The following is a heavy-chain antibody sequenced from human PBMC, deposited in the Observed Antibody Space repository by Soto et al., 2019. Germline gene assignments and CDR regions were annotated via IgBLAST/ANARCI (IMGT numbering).Heavy chain of an antibody. CDR1: GGSFSGYY. D-gene: IGHD3-16*02. CDR2: INHSGST. J-gene: IGHJ3*02. V-gene: IGHV4-34*01. CDR3: ARTTSLHLGELSLRADAFDI. Sequence: QVQLQQWGAGLLKPSETLSLTCAVYGGSFSGYYWSWIRQPPGKGLEWIGEINHSGSTNYNPSLKSRVTISVDTSKNQFYLKLSSVTAADTAVYYCARTTSLHLGELSLRADAFDIWGQGTMVTVSS.